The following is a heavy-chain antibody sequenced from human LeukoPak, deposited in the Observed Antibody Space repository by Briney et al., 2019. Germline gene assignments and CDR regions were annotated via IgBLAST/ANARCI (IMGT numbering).Heavy chain of an antibody. J-gene: IGHJ4*01. CDR1: GYTLRTYD. CDR3: ARAVRIQLLLEY. D-gene: IGHD2-2*01. Sequence: ASVKVSCKASGYTLRTYDVAWVRQAPGQGLEWMGWMNPNSGNTGYAQKFKGRVTMTSDASIGSAYMELSSLRSEDTAVYFCARAVRIQLLLEYWGHGTLITVSS. V-gene: IGHV1-8*01. CDR2: MNPNSGNT.